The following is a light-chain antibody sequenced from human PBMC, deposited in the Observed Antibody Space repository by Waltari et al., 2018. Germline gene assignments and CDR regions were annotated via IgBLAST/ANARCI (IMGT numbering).Light chain of an antibody. CDR3: QAWESSAAV. V-gene: IGLV3-1*01. CDR2: EDS. CDR1: KLGDKF. Sequence: SYDLTQPPSVSVSPGQTATITCSGDKLGDKFACWYQQKPGQSPLLVIYEDSKRPSGIPGRFSGSNSGNTATLTISGTQTMDEADYYCQAWESSAAVFGGGTKLTVL. J-gene: IGLJ3*02.